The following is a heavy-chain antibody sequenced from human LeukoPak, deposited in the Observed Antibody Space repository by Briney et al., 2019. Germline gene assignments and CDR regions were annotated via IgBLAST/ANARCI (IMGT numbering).Heavy chain of an antibody. CDR3: AKCFFIGSSGYYAPIDY. J-gene: IGHJ4*02. D-gene: IGHD3-22*01. V-gene: IGHV3-23*01. Sequence: PGGSLRLSCAASGFTFRTSGMSWVRQAPGKGLEWVSAISGSGVSKYYADSVKGRFTISRDNSKNTLYLQMNSLRAEDTAVYYCAKCFFIGSSGYYAPIDYWGQGTLVTVSS. CDR2: ISGSGVSK. CDR1: GFTFRTSG.